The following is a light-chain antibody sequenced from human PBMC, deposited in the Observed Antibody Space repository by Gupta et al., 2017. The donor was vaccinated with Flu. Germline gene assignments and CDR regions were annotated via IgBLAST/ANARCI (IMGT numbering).Light chain of an antibody. CDR3: TAWDDSLNGVV. Sequence: QSVLTQPPSASGTPGPRVTISCSGSSSNIGSNTVNWYQQPPGTAPKLLIYSNNQRPSGIPDRFSGSKSGTSASLAISGLQSEDEADYYCTAWDDSLNGVVFGGGTELTVL. CDR1: SSNIGSNT. CDR2: SNN. V-gene: IGLV1-44*01. J-gene: IGLJ2*01.